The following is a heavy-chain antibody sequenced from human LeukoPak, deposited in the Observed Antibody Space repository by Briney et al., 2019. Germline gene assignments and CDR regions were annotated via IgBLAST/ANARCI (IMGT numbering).Heavy chain of an antibody. V-gene: IGHV1-69*05. J-gene: IGHJ4*02. CDR2: IIPIFGTA. CDR3: ARTDEVDDILTGYYNY. Sequence: SVKASCKASGGTFSSYAISWVRQAPGQGLEWMGRIIPIFGTANYAQKFQGRVTITTDESTSTAYMELSSLRSEDTAVYYCARTDEVDDILTGYYNYWGQGTLVTVSS. CDR1: GGTFSSYA. D-gene: IGHD3-9*01.